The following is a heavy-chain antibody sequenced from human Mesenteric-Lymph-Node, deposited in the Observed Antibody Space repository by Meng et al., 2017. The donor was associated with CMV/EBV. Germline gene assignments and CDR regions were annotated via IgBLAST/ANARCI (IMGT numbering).Heavy chain of an antibody. D-gene: IGHD3-3*01. CDR3: ARDSRFLGEGDAFDI. V-gene: IGHV3-74*01. J-gene: IGHJ3*02. CDR1: GFSFSNYW. CDR2: VNSDGRST. Sequence: GESLKISCAASGFSFSNYWIHWVRQAPGKGPVWVSHVNSDGRSTNYADSVKGRFTISRDNAKNTLYMQMNSLRGEDTAVYYCARDSRFLGEGDAFDIWGQGTMVTVSS.